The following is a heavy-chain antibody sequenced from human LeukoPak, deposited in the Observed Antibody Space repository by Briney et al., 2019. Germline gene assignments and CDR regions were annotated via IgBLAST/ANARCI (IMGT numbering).Heavy chain of an antibody. Sequence: GGSLRLSCAASGFTFSSYGMHWVRQAPGKGLEWVAFIRYDGSNRYYADSVKGRFTISRDNSKNTLYLQMNSLRAEDTAVYYCAKDTHYYDSSGYYSAYYYYYMDVWGKGTTVTISS. CDR2: IRYDGSNR. J-gene: IGHJ6*03. D-gene: IGHD3-22*01. V-gene: IGHV3-30*02. CDR1: GFTFSSYG. CDR3: AKDTHYYDSSGYYSAYYYYYMDV.